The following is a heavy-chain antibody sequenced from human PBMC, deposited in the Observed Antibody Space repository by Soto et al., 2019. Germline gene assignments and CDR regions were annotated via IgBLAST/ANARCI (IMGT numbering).Heavy chain of an antibody. CDR1: GYTFTSYG. V-gene: IGHV1-18*01. CDR2: ISAYNGNT. D-gene: IGHD3-16*02. J-gene: IGHJ6*02. CDR3: ARVVEFGGVIGPFGYYGMDV. Sequence: ASVKVSCKASGYTFTSYGISWVRQAPGQGLEWMGWISAYNGNTNYAQKLQGRVTMTTDTSTSTAYMELRSLRSDDTAVYYCARVVEFGGVIGPFGYYGMDVWGQGTTVTVSS.